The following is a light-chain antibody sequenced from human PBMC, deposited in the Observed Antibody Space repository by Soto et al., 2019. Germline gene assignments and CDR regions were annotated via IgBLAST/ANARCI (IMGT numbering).Light chain of an antibody. CDR3: QQSYNTPALT. J-gene: IGKJ4*01. CDR1: QSISSY. Sequence: DIQMTQSPSSLSASVGDRVTITCRASQSISSYLNWYQQKPRKAPKLLIYAASHLQSGVPSRFRGSGSGTDFTLTISSLQIEDFATYYCQQSYNTPALTFGGGTKVEIK. CDR2: AAS. V-gene: IGKV1-39*01.